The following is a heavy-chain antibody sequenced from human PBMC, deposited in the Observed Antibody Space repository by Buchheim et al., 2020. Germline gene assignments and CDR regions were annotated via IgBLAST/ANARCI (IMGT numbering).Heavy chain of an antibody. CDR1: GFTFSTYP. CDR2: IDGGGGH. V-gene: IGHV3-23*01. J-gene: IGHJ4*02. CDR3: AIVSWEPFNC. D-gene: IGHD6-13*01. Sequence: EVQLLESGGGLVQPGGSLRLACAASGFTFSTYPMNWVRQAPGKGLEWVSGIDGGGGHHYADSGKGRFPISRDNFAHTVFLQLNSLRAEDTAIYYCAIVSWEPFNCWGQGTL.